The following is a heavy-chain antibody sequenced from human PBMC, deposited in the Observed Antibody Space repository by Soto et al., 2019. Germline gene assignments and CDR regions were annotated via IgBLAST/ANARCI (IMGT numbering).Heavy chain of an antibody. V-gene: IGHV3-53*01. CDR3: ERDFRKPYSSRWSCSRFDP. J-gene: IGHJ5*02. CDR1: GFTVSSNY. CDR2: IYSGGST. Sequence: GWYLRLSCAASGFTVSSNYMSWVRQAPGKGLEWVSVIYSGGSTYYADSVKGRFTISRGNSKNTLYLQMNSLRAADTAVYYWERDFRKPYSSRWSCSRFDPRGQGILVSVP. D-gene: IGHD6-13*01.